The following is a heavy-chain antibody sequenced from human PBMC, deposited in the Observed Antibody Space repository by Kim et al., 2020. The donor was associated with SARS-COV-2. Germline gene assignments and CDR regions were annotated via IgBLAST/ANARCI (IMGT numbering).Heavy chain of an antibody. CDR2: ISGSGGST. V-gene: IGHV3-23*01. CDR1: GFTFSSYA. CDR3: AGTALDYDILGWYYYGMDV. J-gene: IGHJ6*02. Sequence: GGSLRLSCAASGFTFSSYAMSWVRQAPGKGLEWVSAISGSGGSTYYADSVKGRVTISRDNSKNTLYLQMNSLRAEDTAVYYCAGTALDYDILGWYYYGMDVWGQGTTVTVSS. D-gene: IGHD3-9*01.